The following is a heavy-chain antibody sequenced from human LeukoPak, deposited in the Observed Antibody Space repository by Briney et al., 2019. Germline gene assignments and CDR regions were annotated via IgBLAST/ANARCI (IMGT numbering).Heavy chain of an antibody. V-gene: IGHV4-34*01. CDR2: INHSGST. J-gene: IGHJ4*02. CDR1: GGSFSGYY. Sequence: PSETLSLTCAVYGGSFSGYYWSWIRQPPGKGLEWIGEINHSGSTSYNPSLKSRVTISVDTSKNQFSLKLSSVTAADTAVYYCARGPRAQNYYYDSSGYDNFPHFDYWGQGTLVTVSS. D-gene: IGHD3-22*01. CDR3: ARGPRAQNYYYDSSGYDNFPHFDY.